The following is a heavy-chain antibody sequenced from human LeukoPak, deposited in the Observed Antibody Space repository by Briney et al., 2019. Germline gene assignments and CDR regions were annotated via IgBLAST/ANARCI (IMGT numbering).Heavy chain of an antibody. Sequence: SETLSLTCTVSGGSISSSSYYWGWIRQPPGKGLEWIGSIYYSGSTYYNPSLKSRVTISVDMSKNQFSLKLSSVTAADTAVYYCARVPITMVRGVISHWGQGTLVTVSS. V-gene: IGHV4-39*07. J-gene: IGHJ4*02. D-gene: IGHD3-10*01. CDR2: IYYSGST. CDR1: GGSISSSSYY. CDR3: ARVPITMVRGVISH.